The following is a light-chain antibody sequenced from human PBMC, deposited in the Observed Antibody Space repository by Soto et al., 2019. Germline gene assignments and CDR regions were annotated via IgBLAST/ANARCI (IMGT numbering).Light chain of an antibody. CDR2: DTS. V-gene: IGKV3-11*01. Sequence: EIVLTQSPSTLSSSPGERATLSCRASQTVSNKLAWYQHKPGKAPRLLIYDTSNRATGIPARFSGSGSGTDFTLTISILEPEDFAVYYCHQRRSWPRTFGQGTKVDIK. CDR3: HQRRSWPRT. CDR1: QTVSNK. J-gene: IGKJ1*01.